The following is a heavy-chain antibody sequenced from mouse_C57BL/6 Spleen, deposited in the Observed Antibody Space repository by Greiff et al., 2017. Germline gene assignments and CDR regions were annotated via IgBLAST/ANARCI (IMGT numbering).Heavy chain of an antibody. J-gene: IGHJ3*01. Sequence: QVQLMQSGAELVKPGASVKMSCKASGYTFTTYPLEWMKQNHGKSLEWIGNFHPYNDDTKYNEKFKGKATLTVEKSSSTVYLELSRLTSDDSAVYYGARGYYGSRAPFAYWGQGTLVTVSA. CDR3: ARGYYGSRAPFAY. V-gene: IGHV1-47*01. D-gene: IGHD1-1*01. CDR2: FHPYNDDT. CDR1: GYTFTTYP.